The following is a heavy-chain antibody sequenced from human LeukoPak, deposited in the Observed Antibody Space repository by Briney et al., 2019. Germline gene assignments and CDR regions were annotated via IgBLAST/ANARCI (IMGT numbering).Heavy chain of an antibody. CDR1: GGSISSYY. CDR3: ARVVRPEPTRSGSYYFDY. J-gene: IGHJ4*02. V-gene: IGHV4-59*01. D-gene: IGHD1-26*01. Sequence: SETLSLTCTVSGGSISSYYWSWIRQPPGKGLEWIGYIYYSGSTNYNPSLKSRVTISVDTSKNQFSLKLSPVTAADTAVYYCARVVRPEPTRSGSYYFDYWGQGTLVTVSS. CDR2: IYYSGST.